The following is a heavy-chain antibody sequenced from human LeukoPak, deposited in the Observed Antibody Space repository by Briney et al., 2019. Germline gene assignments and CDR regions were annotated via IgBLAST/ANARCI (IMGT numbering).Heavy chain of an antibody. V-gene: IGHV3-48*01. CDR3: AKLTELLPRGAFDY. Sequence: GGSLRLSCAASGFTFNTYTMNWVRQAPGKGLEWVAYISGSSGIIDYADSVRGRFTISRDNAKNSLYLQMNSLRAEDTAVYYCAKLTELLPRGAFDYWGQGTLVTVSS. J-gene: IGHJ4*02. CDR2: ISGSSGII. D-gene: IGHD1-26*01. CDR1: GFTFNTYT.